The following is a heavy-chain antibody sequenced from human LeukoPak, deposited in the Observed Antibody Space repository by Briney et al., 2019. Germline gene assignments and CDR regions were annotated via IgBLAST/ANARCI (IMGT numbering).Heavy chain of an antibody. D-gene: IGHD4-17*01. CDR1: GFTFSSYS. J-gene: IGHJ6*03. Sequence: GSLRLSCAASGFTFSSYSMNWVRQAPGKGLEWVSYINSSSSTKYYADSVKGRFTISRDNAKNSLYLQMNSLRAEDTAVYYCARAPATVTRSRYYYYYMDVWGKGTTVTVSS. CDR2: INSSSSTK. V-gene: IGHV3-48*01. CDR3: ARAPATVTRSRYYYYYMDV.